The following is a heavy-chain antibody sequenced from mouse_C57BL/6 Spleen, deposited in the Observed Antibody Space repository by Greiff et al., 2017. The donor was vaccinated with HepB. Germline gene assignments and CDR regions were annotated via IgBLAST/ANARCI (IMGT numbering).Heavy chain of an antibody. D-gene: IGHD2-4*01. CDR3: ARVYYDYDGGALYAMDY. CDR1: GFTFSDYY. V-gene: IGHV5-16*01. CDR2: INYDGSST. Sequence: EVQLQESEGGLVQPGSSMKLSCTASGFTFSDYYMAWVRQVPEKGLEWVANINYDGSSTYYLDSLKSRFIISRDNAKNILYLQLSSLKSEDTATYYCARVYYDYDGGALYAMDYWGQGTSVTVSS. J-gene: IGHJ4*01.